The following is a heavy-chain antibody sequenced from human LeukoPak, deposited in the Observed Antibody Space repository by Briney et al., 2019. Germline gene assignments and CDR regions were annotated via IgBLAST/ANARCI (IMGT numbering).Heavy chain of an antibody. CDR2: IIPIFGTA. V-gene: IGHV1-69*06. CDR1: GGTFSRYG. CDR3: ARSRIVATPLGYFDY. Sequence: SVKVSCTASGGTFSRYGISWVRQAPGQGLEWMGGIIPIFGTANYAQKFQGRVTITADKSTSTAYMELSSLRSEDTAVYYCARSRIVATPLGYFDYWGQGTLVTVSS. D-gene: IGHD5-12*01. J-gene: IGHJ4*02.